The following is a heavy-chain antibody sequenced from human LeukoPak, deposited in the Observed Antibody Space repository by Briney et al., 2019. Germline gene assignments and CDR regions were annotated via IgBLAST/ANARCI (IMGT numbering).Heavy chain of an antibody. CDR1: GGSISSATYY. Sequence: PSQTLSLTCTVSGGSISSATYYWSWIRQPAGKGLEWIGEIYHSGSTNYNPSLKSRVTISVDKSKNQFSLKLSSVTAADTAVYYCARADSSGYYRRPNWFDPWGQGTLVTVSS. CDR3: ARADSSGYYRRPNWFDP. CDR2: IYHSGST. D-gene: IGHD3-22*01. V-gene: IGHV4-61*09. J-gene: IGHJ5*02.